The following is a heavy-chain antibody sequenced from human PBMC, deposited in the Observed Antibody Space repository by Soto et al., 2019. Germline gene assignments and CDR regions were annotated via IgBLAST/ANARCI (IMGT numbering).Heavy chain of an antibody. Sequence: EVQLVESGGGLIQPGGSLRLSCAASGFTVSSNYMSWVRQAPGKGLEWVSVIYSGGSTYYADSVKGRLTISRDNSKNTLYLQMNSLRAEDTAVYYCARDLGATVEGMDVWGQGTTVTVSS. CDR3: ARDLGATVEGMDV. CDR2: IYSGGST. CDR1: GFTVSSNY. D-gene: IGHD4-4*01. J-gene: IGHJ6*02. V-gene: IGHV3-53*01.